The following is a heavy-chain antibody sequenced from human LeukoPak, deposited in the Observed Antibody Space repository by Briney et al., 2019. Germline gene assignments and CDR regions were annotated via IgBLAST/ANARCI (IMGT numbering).Heavy chain of an antibody. CDR1: GFTFSSSA. D-gene: IGHD5-18*01. V-gene: IGHV3-23*01. Sequence: GGSLRLSCAASGFTFSSSAMNWVRQAPGKGLEWVSSISGSGGSTYYADSVKGRFTISRDNSKNTLYLQMNSLRAEDTAIYYCAKGSRGWLQDYWGQGTLVTVSS. CDR3: AKGSRGWLQDY. CDR2: ISGSGGST. J-gene: IGHJ4*02.